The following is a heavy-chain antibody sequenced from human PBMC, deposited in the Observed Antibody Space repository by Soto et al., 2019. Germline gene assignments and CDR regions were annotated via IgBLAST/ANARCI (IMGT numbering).Heavy chain of an antibody. D-gene: IGHD3-22*01. CDR1: GFTFSSYA. V-gene: IGHV3-23*01. CDR3: AKDRAYYYDTSDY. J-gene: IGHJ4*02. Sequence: PGGSLRLSCAASGFTFSSYAMSWVRQAPGKGLEWVSAISGSGGSTYYAYSVKGRFTISRDNSKNTLYLQMNSLRAEDTAVYYWAKDRAYYYDTSDYWGQGTLVTVSS. CDR2: ISGSGGST.